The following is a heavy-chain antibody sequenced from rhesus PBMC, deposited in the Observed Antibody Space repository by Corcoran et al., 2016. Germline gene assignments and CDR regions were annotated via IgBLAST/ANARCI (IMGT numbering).Heavy chain of an antibody. CDR1: GLTFSYYD. D-gene: IGHD1-44*01. J-gene: IGHJ4*01. CDR2: ISNSCGST. CDR3: AIRGSTSLFDY. Sequence: EVQLVESGGGLVQPGGSLRLSCAASGLTFSYYDINWVRQAPGKGLEWVYYISNSCGSTYYADYVKGRFTISRDNSKNTLSMQMNSLRAEDTAVYYCAIRGSTSLFDYWGQGVLVTVSS. V-gene: IGHV3S5*01.